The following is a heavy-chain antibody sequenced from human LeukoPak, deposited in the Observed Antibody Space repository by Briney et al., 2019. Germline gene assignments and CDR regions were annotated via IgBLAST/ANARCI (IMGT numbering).Heavy chain of an antibody. V-gene: IGHV4-34*01. CDR3: ARGRSYGSGRYWFDP. Sequence: SETLSLTCTVSGGSVSSYYWSWIRQPPGKGLEWIGEINQSGSTNYNPSLKSRVTVSVDTSKNQFSLKLTSVTAADTAVYYCARGRSYGSGRYWFDPWGQGTLVTVS. CDR1: GGSVSSYY. D-gene: IGHD3-10*01. J-gene: IGHJ5*02. CDR2: INQSGST.